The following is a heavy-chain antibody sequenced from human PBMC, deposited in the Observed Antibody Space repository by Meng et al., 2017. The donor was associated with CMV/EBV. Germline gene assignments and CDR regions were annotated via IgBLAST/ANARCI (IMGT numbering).Heavy chain of an antibody. CDR1: GGTFSSHA. V-gene: IGHV1-69*05. CDR3: VLDSSGWYSM. Sequence: SVKVSCKASGGTFSSHAISWVRQAPGQGLEWMGGIIPIFGTANYAQKFQGRVTITTDESTSTAYMELSSLRSEDTAVYYCVLDSSGWYSMWGQGTLVTVSS. J-gene: IGHJ4*02. D-gene: IGHD6-19*01. CDR2: IIPIFGTA.